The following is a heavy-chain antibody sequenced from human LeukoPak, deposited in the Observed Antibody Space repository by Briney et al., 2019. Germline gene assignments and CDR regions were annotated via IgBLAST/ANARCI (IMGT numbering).Heavy chain of an antibody. CDR1: GGSIRGYY. V-gene: IGHV4-4*08. CDR3: ARDRKVGLLRGYYYMDV. D-gene: IGHD4-23*01. CDR2: IYTSGST. J-gene: IGHJ6*03. Sequence: PSETLSLTCNVSGGSIRGYYWSWIRQPPGKGLKWIGYIYTSGSTNYNPSLKSRVTMSVDTSKNQFSLKLSSVTAADTAVYYCARDRKVGLLRGYYYMDVWGKGTTVTVSS.